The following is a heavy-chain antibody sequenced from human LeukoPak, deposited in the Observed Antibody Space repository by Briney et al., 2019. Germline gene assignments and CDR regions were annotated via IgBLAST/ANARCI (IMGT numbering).Heavy chain of an antibody. J-gene: IGHJ6*02. V-gene: IGHV1-8*03. Sequence: ASVKVSCKASGYTFTSYGISWVRQAPGQGLEWMGWMNPNSGNTGYAQKFQGRVAITRDTSASTAYMELSSLRSEDTAVYYCARAQVYYYYGMDVWGQGTTVTVSS. CDR3: ARAQVYYYYGMDV. CDR1: GYTFTSYG. CDR2: MNPNSGNT.